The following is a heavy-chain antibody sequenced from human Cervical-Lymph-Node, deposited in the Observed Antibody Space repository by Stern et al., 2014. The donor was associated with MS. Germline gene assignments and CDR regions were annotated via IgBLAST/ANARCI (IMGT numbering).Heavy chain of an antibody. D-gene: IGHD3-22*01. V-gene: IGHV1-69*17. CDR1: GGTCSDCA. CDR2: IIPRIGIG. Sequence: QVQLVESGAEVKKPGSSVKVSCKASGGTCSDCAVSWVRQAPGPGLEWMGGIIPRIGIGKYAQRFQGRLTITADRSTRTAYMELSSLTSEDTAVYYCAKHDSSGTYYYYYGIDVWGQGTTISVSS. CDR3: AKHDSSGTYYYYYGIDV. J-gene: IGHJ6*02.